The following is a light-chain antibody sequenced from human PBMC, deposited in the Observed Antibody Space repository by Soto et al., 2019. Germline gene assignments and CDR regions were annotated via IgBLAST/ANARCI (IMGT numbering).Light chain of an antibody. V-gene: IGKV1-5*03. CDR3: QQYRDNWT. CDR1: QSISSW. Sequence: DIQMTQSPSTLSASVGDRVTITCRASQSISSWLAWYQQKPGTAPKLLIYKASTLQSGVLSRFSGSGSGTEFTLTISSLQPDDSATYFFQQYRDNWTFGQGTKVEIK. J-gene: IGKJ1*01. CDR2: KAS.